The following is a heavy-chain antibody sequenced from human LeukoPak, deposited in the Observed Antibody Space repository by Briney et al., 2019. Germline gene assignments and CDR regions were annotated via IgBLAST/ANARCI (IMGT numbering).Heavy chain of an antibody. Sequence: GGSLRLSCAASGFTFSSYAMSWVRQAPGKGLEWVSAISGSGGSTYYADSVKGRFTISRDNSKNTLYLQMNSLRAEDTAVYYCAKASSFGVVGQKTYYFDYWGQGTLVTVSS. CDR1: GFTFSSYA. CDR2: ISGSGGST. CDR3: AKASSFGVVGQKTYYFDY. D-gene: IGHD3-3*01. J-gene: IGHJ4*02. V-gene: IGHV3-23*01.